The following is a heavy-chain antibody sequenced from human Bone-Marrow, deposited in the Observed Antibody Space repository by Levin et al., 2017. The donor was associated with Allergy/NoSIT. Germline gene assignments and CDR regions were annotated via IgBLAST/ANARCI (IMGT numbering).Heavy chain of an antibody. CDR3: ASLLSATVARLWFDP. Sequence: SETLSLTCTVSGDSVSSDYYFWSWVRQPPGTGLEWIGNIDFSGNTNYNPSLKSRVTISVDTSKNQFSLRLPSVTVADTGVYYSASLLSATVARLWFDPWGQGTLVTVSS. CDR2: IDFSGNT. D-gene: IGHD6-6*01. V-gene: IGHV4-61*01. J-gene: IGHJ5*02. CDR1: GDSVSSDYYF.